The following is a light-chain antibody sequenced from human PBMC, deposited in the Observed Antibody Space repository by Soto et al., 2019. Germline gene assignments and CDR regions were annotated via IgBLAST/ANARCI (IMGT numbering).Light chain of an antibody. Sequence: EIVLTQTPGTLSLSPGERATLSCRASQTVSSSYLGWYQQKPGQTPRLLIYGASNRATGIPDRFSGSGSGTDFTLTITRLEPEDFAVYYCQKYGTASPLTFGGGTKVDI. J-gene: IGKJ4*01. CDR2: GAS. CDR3: QKYGTASPLT. V-gene: IGKV3-20*01. CDR1: QTVSSSY.